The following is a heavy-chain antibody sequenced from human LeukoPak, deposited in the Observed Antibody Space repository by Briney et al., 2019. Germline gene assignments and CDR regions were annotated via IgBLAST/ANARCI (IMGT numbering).Heavy chain of an antibody. CDR2: IWYDGSNK. CDR3: ARDLVTQTGTVGATLGY. CDR1: GFTFSSYG. V-gene: IGHV3-33*01. D-gene: IGHD1-26*01. J-gene: IGHJ4*02. Sequence: PGRSLRLSCAASGFTFSSYGMHWVRQAPGKGLGWVAVIWYDGSNKYYADSVKGRFTISRDNSKNTLYLQMNSLRAEDTAVYYCARDLVTQTGTVGATLGYWGQGTLVTVSS.